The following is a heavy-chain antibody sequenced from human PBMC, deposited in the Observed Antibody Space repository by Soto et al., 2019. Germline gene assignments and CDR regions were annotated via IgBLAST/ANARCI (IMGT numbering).Heavy chain of an antibody. CDR2: ISSSGGST. V-gene: IGHV3-23*01. CDR1: GFTFSSYA. Sequence: EVQLLESGGGLVQPGGSLRLSCAASGFTFSSYAMSWVRQAPGKGLEWVSDISSSGGSTYYADSVKGRFTISRDNSKNTLYLQMNSLRAEDTAVYYCAKGWGDYGSGIYPFGYWSQGTLVTVSS. D-gene: IGHD3-10*01. J-gene: IGHJ4*02. CDR3: AKGWGDYGSGIYPFGY.